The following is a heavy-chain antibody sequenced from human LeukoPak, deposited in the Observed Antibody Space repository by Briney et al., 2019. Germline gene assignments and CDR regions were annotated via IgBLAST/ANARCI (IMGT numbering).Heavy chain of an antibody. V-gene: IGHV3-7*01. CDR2: IKQDGSEK. J-gene: IGHJ6*03. D-gene: IGHD2-21*02. CDR1: GFAFSSYW. Sequence: TGGPLSLSCAASGFAFSSYWMSWFRQAPGQGLEWVANIKQDGSEKFYADSVTGRFTVSRDNAENSLFLQMNSLRAEGTDLYHCARVVTAWSMGVWGEGTTVTVYS. CDR3: ARVVTAWSMGV.